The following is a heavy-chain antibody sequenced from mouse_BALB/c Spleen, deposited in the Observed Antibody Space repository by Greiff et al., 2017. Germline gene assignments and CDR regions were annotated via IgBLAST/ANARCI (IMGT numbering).Heavy chain of an antibody. Sequence: EVKVEESGGGLVQPGGSRKLSCAASGFTFSSFGMHWVRQAPEKGLEWVAYISSGSSTIYYADTVKGRFTISRDNPKNTLFLQMTSLRSEDTAMYYCARWGAYYGNFYAMDYWGQGTSVTVSS. V-gene: IGHV5-17*02. CDR2: ISSGSSTI. D-gene: IGHD2-10*01. CDR3: ARWGAYYGNFYAMDY. J-gene: IGHJ4*01. CDR1: GFTFSSFG.